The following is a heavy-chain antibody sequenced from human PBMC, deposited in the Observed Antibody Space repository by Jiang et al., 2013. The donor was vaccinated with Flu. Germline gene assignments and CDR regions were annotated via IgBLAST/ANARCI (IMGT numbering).Heavy chain of an antibody. Sequence: SGAEVKKPGASLRLSCKTSGYTFTNYAVHWVRQAPGQGLEWLGWIDAANGNTQSSQKFQDRVTITRDKSAATGYLELRSLTSEDTATYYCARAVGYNWPLEYWGQGSLVTVSP. CDR1: GYTFTNYA. CDR3: ARAVGYNWPLEY. D-gene: IGHD1-1*01. CDR2: IDAANGNT. J-gene: IGHJ4*02. V-gene: IGHV1-3*01.